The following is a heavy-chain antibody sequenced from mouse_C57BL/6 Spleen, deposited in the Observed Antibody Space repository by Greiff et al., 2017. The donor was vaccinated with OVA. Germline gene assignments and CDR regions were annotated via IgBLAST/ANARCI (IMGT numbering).Heavy chain of an antibody. J-gene: IGHJ4*01. CDR1: GYAFSSYW. D-gene: IGHD1-1*01. Sequence: VQLQQSGAELVKPGASVKISCKASGYAFSSYWMNWVKQRPGRGLEWIGQIYPGDGDTNYNGKFKGKATLTADKSSSTAYMQLSSLTSEDSAVYFCARGGYYGSSPYAMDYWGQGTSVTVSS. V-gene: IGHV1-80*01. CDR3: ARGGYYGSSPYAMDY. CDR2: IYPGDGDT.